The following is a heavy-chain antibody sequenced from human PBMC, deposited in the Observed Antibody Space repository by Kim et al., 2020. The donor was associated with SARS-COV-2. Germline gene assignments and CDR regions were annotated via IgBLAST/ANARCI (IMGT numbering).Heavy chain of an antibody. CDR2: INTNTGNP. CDR3: ARDFDGYNERDAFDI. CDR1: GYTFTSYA. J-gene: IGHJ3*02. D-gene: IGHD5-12*01. V-gene: IGHV7-4-1*02. Sequence: ASVKVSCKASGYTFTSYAMNWVRQAPGQGLEWMGWINTNTGNPTYAQGFTGRFVFSLDTSGSTAYLQISSLKAEDTAVYYCARDFDGYNERDAFDIWGQGTMVTVSS.